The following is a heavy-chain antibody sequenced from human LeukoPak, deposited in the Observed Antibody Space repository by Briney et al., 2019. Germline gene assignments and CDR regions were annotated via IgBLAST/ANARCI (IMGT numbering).Heavy chain of an antibody. CDR1: GYTFTGYY. CDR2: INPNSGGT. Sequence: GASVKLSCKSSGYTFTGYYMHWVRKAPGQGLEWMGWINPNSGGTNYAQKFQGRVTMTRDTSISTAYMELSRLRSDDTAVYYCARTWYYDFWSGYYSDYWGQGTLVTVSS. CDR3: ARTWYYDFWSGYYSDY. V-gene: IGHV1-2*02. J-gene: IGHJ4*02. D-gene: IGHD3-3*01.